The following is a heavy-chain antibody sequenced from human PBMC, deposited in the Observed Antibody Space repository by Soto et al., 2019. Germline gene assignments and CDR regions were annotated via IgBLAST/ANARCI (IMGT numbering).Heavy chain of an antibody. J-gene: IGHJ4*02. V-gene: IGHV4-34*01. D-gene: IGHD5-12*01. CDR2: INHSGST. Sequence: SETLSLTCAVYGGSFSGYYWSWIRQPPGKGLEWIGEINHSGSTNYNPSLKSRVTISVDTSKNQFSLKLSSVTATDTAVYYCARASGYDCWGQGTLVTVSS. CDR1: GGSFSGYY. CDR3: ARASGYDC.